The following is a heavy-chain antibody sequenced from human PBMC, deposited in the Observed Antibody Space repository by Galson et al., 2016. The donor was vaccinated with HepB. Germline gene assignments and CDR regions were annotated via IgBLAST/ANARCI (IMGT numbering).Heavy chain of an antibody. Sequence: TLSLTCTVSGGSISSEDYYWSWVRQHPGKGLEWIGYIHYRGSTYYNPSLKSRVTMSVDTSKNQFSLKVSSVTAADTAVYYCARERSMDDQYGTDVCGKGTTVTVSS. V-gene: IGHV4-31*03. J-gene: IGHJ6*04. CDR3: ARERSMDDQYGTDV. CDR1: GGSISSEDYY. CDR2: IHYRGST. D-gene: IGHD1-1*01.